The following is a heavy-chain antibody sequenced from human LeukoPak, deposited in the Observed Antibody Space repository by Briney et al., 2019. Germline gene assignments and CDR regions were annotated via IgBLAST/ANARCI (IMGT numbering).Heavy chain of an antibody. Sequence: GGSLRLSCAVSGIPFSSYWMDWVRQAPGKGLEWVAIINPDGSVINHADSVKGRFSISSDNARNSLFLQMNSLRAEDTAVYYCTSGWSAAFDNWGQGTLVSVSS. J-gene: IGHJ4*02. CDR1: GIPFSSYW. V-gene: IGHV3-7*01. CDR3: TSGWSAAFDN. CDR2: INPDGSVI. D-gene: IGHD6-19*01.